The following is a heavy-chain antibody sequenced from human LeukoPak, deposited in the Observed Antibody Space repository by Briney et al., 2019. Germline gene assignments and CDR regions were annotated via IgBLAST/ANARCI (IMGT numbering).Heavy chain of an antibody. CDR3: AREGDYYDSSGLDY. CDR2: IYYSGST. CDR1: GGSISSSSYY. V-gene: IGHV4-39*07. Sequence: TSETLSLTCTVSGGSISSSSYYWGWIRQPPGKGLEWIGSIYYSGSTYYNPSLKSRVTISVDTSKDQFSLKLSSVTAADTAVYYCAREGDYYDSSGLDYWGQGTLVTVSS. J-gene: IGHJ4*02. D-gene: IGHD3-22*01.